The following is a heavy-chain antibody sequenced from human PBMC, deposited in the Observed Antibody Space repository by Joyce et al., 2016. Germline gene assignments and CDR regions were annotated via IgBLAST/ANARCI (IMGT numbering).Heavy chain of an antibody. D-gene: IGHD4-11*01. V-gene: IGHV4-34*01. CDR3: ARGLSAFDYSNYAGYDY. CDR1: GGSFRGYY. J-gene: IGHJ4*02. Sequence: QVQLQQWGAGLLKPSETLSLTCAVYGGSFRGYYWSWIRQPPGKGLEWIGEINHSGSPNYNPSLESRVTMSVDTSKNQFSLRLSSVTAADTALYYCARGLSAFDYSNYAGYDYWGQGTLVTVSS. CDR2: INHSGSP.